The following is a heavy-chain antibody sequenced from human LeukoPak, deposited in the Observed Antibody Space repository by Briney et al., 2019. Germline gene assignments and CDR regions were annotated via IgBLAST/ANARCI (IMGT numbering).Heavy chain of an antibody. CDR1: GGPISTYY. J-gene: IGHJ4*02. D-gene: IGHD6-6*01. CDR2: IFYTGST. CDR3: TRTYSSSSIDY. V-gene: IGHV4-59*07. Sequence: SDTLSLTCTVSGGPISTYYWSWIRQPPGKGLEWLGYIFYTGSTNYNPSLKSRVTMSIDTSKNQFSLKLSSVTAADTAVYYCTRTYSSSSIDYWGQGALVTVSS.